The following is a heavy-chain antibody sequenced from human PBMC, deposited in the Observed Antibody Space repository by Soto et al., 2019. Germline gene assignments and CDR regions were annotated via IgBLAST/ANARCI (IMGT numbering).Heavy chain of an antibody. Sequence: GGSLRLSCAASGFTFSSYGMHWVRQAPGKGLEWVAVIWYDGSNKYYADSVKGRFTISRDNSKNTLYLQMNSLRAEDTAVYYCARGATRASSYYYGMDVWGQGTTVTVSS. V-gene: IGHV3-33*01. D-gene: IGHD2-2*01. J-gene: IGHJ6*02. CDR3: ARGATRASSYYYGMDV. CDR2: IWYDGSNK. CDR1: GFTFSSYG.